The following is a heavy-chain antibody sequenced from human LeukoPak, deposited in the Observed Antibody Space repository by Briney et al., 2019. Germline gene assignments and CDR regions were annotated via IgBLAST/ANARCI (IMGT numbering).Heavy chain of an antibody. Sequence: ASVKVSCKASGYTFTNFDINWVRQATGQGPEWMGWMNPSSGNTGYTEDFQGRVTITRDTSINTAYLEVSSLQSDDTAVYYCARGLKEVITEKLWPRTRHYTSYYFDVWGEGTTVTVSS. D-gene: IGHD2-21*01. CDR3: ARGLKEVITEKLWPRTRHYTSYYFDV. CDR2: MNPSSGNT. V-gene: IGHV1-8*03. CDR1: GYTFTNFD. J-gene: IGHJ6*03.